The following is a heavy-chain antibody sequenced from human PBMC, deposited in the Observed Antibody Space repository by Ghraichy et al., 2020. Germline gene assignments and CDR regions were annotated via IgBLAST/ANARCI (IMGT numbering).Heavy chain of an antibody. D-gene: IGHD4-23*01. CDR1: GGSISTYY. J-gene: IGHJ4*02. CDR3: ARDYGGFNYYFDY. CDR2: IYDSGST. V-gene: IGHV4-59*01. Sequence: SETLSLTCTVSGGSISTYYWSWIRQPPGKGLEWIGYIYDSGSTNYNPSLKSRVTISVDTSKNQFSLKLSPVTAADTAVYYCARDYGGFNYYFDYWGQGTLVTVSS.